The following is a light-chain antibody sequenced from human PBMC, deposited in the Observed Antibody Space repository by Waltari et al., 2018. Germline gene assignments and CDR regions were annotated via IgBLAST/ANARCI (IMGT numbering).Light chain of an antibody. V-gene: IGKV3-20*01. CDR2: GGS. Sequence: EIELTQSPGTLSLSPGETATLSCRASQTVVSRYFAWYRHNRGQAPKLLIFGGSRRAADIPDRFSGSGSGTDFTLTISNLEPEDSAIYYCQQYGNSPLFSFGPGTKLEIK. CDR3: QQYGNSPLFS. J-gene: IGKJ2*03. CDR1: QTVVSRY.